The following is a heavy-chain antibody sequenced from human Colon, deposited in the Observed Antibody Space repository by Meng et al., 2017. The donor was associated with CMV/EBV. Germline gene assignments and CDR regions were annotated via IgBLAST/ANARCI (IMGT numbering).Heavy chain of an antibody. J-gene: IGHJ5*02. CDR1: GFVFRSYG. CDR3: ARDGLWEGKLEGVPGADA. Sequence: GESLKISCAASGFVFRSYGMHWVRQAPGKGLEWVANIGYDGSNKYYADSVKGRFTVSRDNSKNTLDLQIDSLRPEDTAVYYCARDGLWEGKLEGVPGADAWGQGTLVTVSS. D-gene: IGHD1-26*01. CDR2: IGYDGSNK. V-gene: IGHV3-30*02.